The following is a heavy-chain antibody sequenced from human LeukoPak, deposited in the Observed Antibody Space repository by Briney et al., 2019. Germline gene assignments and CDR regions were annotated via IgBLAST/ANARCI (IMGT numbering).Heavy chain of an antibody. J-gene: IGHJ4*02. D-gene: IGHD6-13*01. CDR3: ARGIAAAAPFDY. Sequence: ASVKVSCKTSGYTFSRHGITWVRQAPGQGLEWMGGIIPIFGTANYAQRFQGRVTITTDESTSTAYMELSSLRSEDTAVYYCARGIAAAAPFDYWGQGTLVTVSS. CDR1: GYTFSRHG. V-gene: IGHV1-69*05. CDR2: IIPIFGTA.